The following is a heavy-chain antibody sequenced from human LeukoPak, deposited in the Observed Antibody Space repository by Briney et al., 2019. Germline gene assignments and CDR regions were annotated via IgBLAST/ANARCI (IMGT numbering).Heavy chain of an antibody. CDR3: ARVRYCGGDCFPFDY. Sequence: SETLSLTCTVSGGSISSGDYYWTWIRQPPGKGLEWIGYIFYSGSTNYNPSLKSRATISVDTSKHQFSLSLTSVIAADTAVYYCARVRYCGGDCFPFDYWGQGTLVTVSS. CDR1: GGSISSGDYY. J-gene: IGHJ4*02. D-gene: IGHD2-21*01. V-gene: IGHV4-61*08. CDR2: IFYSGST.